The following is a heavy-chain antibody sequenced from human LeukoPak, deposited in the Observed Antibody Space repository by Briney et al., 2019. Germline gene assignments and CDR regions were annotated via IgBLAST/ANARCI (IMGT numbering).Heavy chain of an antibody. V-gene: IGHV4-34*01. CDR2: INHSGST. CDR3: ARVVEASWFDP. Sequence: SETLSLTCAVYGGSFSGYYWSWIRQPPGKGLEWIGEINHSGSTNYNPSLKSRVTISVDTSKNQFSLKLSSVTAADTAVYYCARVVEASWFDPWGQGTLVTVSS. J-gene: IGHJ5*02. CDR1: GGSFSGYY.